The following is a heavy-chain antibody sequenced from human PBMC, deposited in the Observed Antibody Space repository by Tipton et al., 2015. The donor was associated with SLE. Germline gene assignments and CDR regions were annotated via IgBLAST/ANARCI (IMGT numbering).Heavy chain of an antibody. D-gene: IGHD6-19*01. CDR3: AREGGKGYAVARGNYFDY. V-gene: IGHV3-48*04. CDR2: ISSSSSTI. CDR1: GFTFSSYS. Sequence: SLRLSCAASGFTFSSYSMNWVRQAPGKGLEWVSYISSSSSTIYYADSVKGRFTISRDNAKNSLYLQMNSLRAEDTAVYYCAREGGKGYAVARGNYFDYWGQGTLVTVSS. J-gene: IGHJ4*02.